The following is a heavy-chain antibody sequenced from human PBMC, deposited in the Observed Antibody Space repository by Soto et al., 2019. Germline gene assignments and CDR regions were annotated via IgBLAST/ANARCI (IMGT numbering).Heavy chain of an antibody. CDR3: ARAPGESSYSSSWYSWFDP. J-gene: IGHJ5*02. CDR2: IIPIFGTA. V-gene: IGHV1-69*06. CDR1: GGTFSSYA. D-gene: IGHD6-13*01. Sequence: QVQLVQSGAEVKKPGSSVKVSCKASGGTFSSYAISWVRQAPGQGLEWMGGIIPIFGTANYAQKFQGRVTITADKSTSTAYMELSSLRSEDTAVYYCARAPGESSYSSSWYSWFDPWGQGTLVTVSS.